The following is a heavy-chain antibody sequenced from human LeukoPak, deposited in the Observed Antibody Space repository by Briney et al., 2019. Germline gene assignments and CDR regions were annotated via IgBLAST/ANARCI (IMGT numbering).Heavy chain of an antibody. CDR3: AKSRAPDTTLLFDY. V-gene: IGHV3-23*01. CDR1: GFTFNNYA. D-gene: IGHD1-1*01. J-gene: IGHJ4*02. Sequence: GGSLRLSCAASGFTFNNYAMNWVRQAPGKGLEWVSAITIGATDTFYLDSVKGRFTISRDNSKNTLYLQMSSLRAEDTAIYYCAKSRAPDTTLLFDYWGQGTLVTVSS. CDR2: ITIGATDT.